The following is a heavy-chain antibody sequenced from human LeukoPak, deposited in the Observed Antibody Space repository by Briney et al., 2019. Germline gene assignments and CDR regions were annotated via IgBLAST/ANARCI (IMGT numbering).Heavy chain of an antibody. Sequence: GGSLRLSCAASGFTFSDYYMSWIRQAPGKGLEWVSYISSSGSTIYYADSVKGRFTISRDNSKNTLYLQMNSLRAEDTAVYYCARDLHYYDSSGYSWGQGTLVTVSS. CDR1: GFTFSDYY. D-gene: IGHD3-22*01. CDR3: ARDLHYYDSSGYS. J-gene: IGHJ5*02. V-gene: IGHV3-11*04. CDR2: ISSSGSTI.